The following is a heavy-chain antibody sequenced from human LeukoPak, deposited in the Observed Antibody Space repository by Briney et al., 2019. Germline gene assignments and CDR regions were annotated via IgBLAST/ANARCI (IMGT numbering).Heavy chain of an antibody. D-gene: IGHD3-22*01. Sequence: ASVKVSCKVSEYTLTELSMHWVRQAPGKGLEWMGCFDPEDGETIYAQKFQGRATMTEDTSTDTAYMELSSLRSEDTAMYYCATVSYYYDSSGYQGYFQHWGRGTLVTVSS. CDR2: FDPEDGET. CDR1: EYTLTELS. J-gene: IGHJ1*01. V-gene: IGHV1-24*01. CDR3: ATVSYYYDSSGYQGYFQH.